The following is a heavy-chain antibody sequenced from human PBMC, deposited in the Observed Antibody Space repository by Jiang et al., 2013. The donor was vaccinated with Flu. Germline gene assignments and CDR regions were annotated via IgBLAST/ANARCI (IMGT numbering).Heavy chain of an antibody. CDR2: IYPGDSDT. V-gene: IGHV5-51*01. CDR3: ARRSGDSSGYYSGGDY. Sequence: RQMPGKGLEWMGIIYPGDSDTRYSPSFQGQVTISADKSISTAYLQWSSLKASDTAMYYCARRSGDSSGYYSGGDYWGQGTLVTVSS. J-gene: IGHJ4*02. D-gene: IGHD3-22*01.